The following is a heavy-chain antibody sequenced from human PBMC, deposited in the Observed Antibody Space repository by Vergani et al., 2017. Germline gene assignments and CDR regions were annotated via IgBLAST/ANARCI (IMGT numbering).Heavy chain of an antibody. J-gene: IGHJ5*01. V-gene: IGHV3-23*01. CDR2: ISGTGGFT. Sequence: EVRLLESGGDLLQPGESLKISCAVSGFSFKDYAMSWVPQAPGKGLEWVSGISGTGGFTFYADSVKGRFTISRDNYKNTLYLQMSSLRADDTAVYYCAKSASVSMSLPNWFESWGQGTHVTVS. CDR1: GFSFKDYA. CDR3: AKSASVSMSLPNWFES.